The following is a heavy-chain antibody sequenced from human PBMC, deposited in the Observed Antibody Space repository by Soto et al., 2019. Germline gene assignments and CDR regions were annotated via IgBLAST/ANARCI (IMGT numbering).Heavy chain of an antibody. CDR2: INHSGST. V-gene: IGHV4-34*01. D-gene: IGHD1-1*01. J-gene: IGHJ6*03. Sequence: QVQLQQWGAGLLKPSETLSLTCAVYSGSFSGYYWSWIRQPPGRGLEWIGEINHSGSTNYNPSLKSRVTISVDTSKNQFSLKLSSVTAAGTAVYYCARGRYLDYYYYMDVWGKGTTVTVSS. CDR3: ARGRYLDYYYYMDV. CDR1: SGSFSGYY.